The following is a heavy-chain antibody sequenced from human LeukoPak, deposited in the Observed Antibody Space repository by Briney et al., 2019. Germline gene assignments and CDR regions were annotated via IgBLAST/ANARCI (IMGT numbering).Heavy chain of an antibody. Sequence: GGCLRLSCAASGFTFSSYSMSWVRPAPGKGLEWVSFIISSSSDIYYADSIKGRFTISRDNAKNSLFLQMNSLRVDDTAVYYCAKDLPAAVDWGQGTLVTVSS. CDR1: GFTFSSYS. V-gene: IGHV3-21*01. CDR2: IISSSSDI. J-gene: IGHJ4*02. D-gene: IGHD2-2*01. CDR3: AKDLPAAVD.